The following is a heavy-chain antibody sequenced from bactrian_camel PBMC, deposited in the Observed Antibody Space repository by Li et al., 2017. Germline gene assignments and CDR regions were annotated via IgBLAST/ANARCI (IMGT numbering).Heavy chain of an antibody. V-gene: IGHV3-2*01. D-gene: IGHD7*01. CDR1: GFTFNSYY. CDR3: AVDRPIRLVAPIITFRKIRNCGDTDDLY. Sequence: HVQLVESGGGLVQPGGSLRLSCAASGFTFNSYYINWVRQAPGKGLEWVSSIYSDGKKTYYGDSVKGRFAISRDNGENAVRLRMSDVSPRDTAVYFCAVDRPIRLVAPIITFRKIRNCGDTDDLYWGQGTQVTVS. CDR2: IYSDGKKT. J-gene: IGHJ4*01.